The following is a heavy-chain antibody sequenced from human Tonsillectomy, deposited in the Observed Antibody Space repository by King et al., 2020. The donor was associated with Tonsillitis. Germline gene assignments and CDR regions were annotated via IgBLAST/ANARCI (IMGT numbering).Heavy chain of an antibody. V-gene: IGHV3-23*04. CDR3: AKDVGVAGGVLYFDH. Sequence: VQLVESGGGLVQPGGSLRLSCAASGFTFSSYAMSWVRQAPGKGLEWVSAVSGSGGSTYDADSVKGRFTISRDNSKNTLHLQMNSLRAEDTAVYYCAKDVGVAGGVLYFDHWGQGTLVTVSS. J-gene: IGHJ4*02. CDR1: GFTFSSYA. D-gene: IGHD3-16*01. CDR2: VSGSGGST.